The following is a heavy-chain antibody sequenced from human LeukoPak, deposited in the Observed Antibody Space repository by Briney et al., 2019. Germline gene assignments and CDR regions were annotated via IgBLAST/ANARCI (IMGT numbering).Heavy chain of an antibody. Sequence: PGGSLRLSCAASGFTFSSYWMSWVRQGPGKGLEWVANIKQDGSEKYYVDSVKGRFTISRDNAKNSLYLHMNSLRAEDTAVYYCARWAYTSGWYYLDCWGQGTLVTVSS. D-gene: IGHD6-19*01. CDR2: IKQDGSEK. CDR3: ARWAYTSGWYYLDC. V-gene: IGHV3-7*04. J-gene: IGHJ4*02. CDR1: GFTFSSYW.